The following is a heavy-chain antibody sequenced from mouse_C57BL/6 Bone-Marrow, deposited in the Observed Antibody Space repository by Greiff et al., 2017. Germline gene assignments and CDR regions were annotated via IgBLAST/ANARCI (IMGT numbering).Heavy chain of an antibody. CDR1: GYTFTEYT. J-gene: IGHJ2*01. V-gene: IGHV1-62-2*01. Sequence: QVQLQQSGAELVKPGASVKLSCKASGYTFTEYTIHWVKQRSGQGLEWVGWFYPGSGSIKYNEKFKDKATLNAEQSSSTVYMELSRLTSEDSVVYFCARREDRNYYYGLDYWGQGTTLTVSS. D-gene: IGHD1-1*01. CDR3: ARREDRNYYYGLDY. CDR2: FYPGSGSI.